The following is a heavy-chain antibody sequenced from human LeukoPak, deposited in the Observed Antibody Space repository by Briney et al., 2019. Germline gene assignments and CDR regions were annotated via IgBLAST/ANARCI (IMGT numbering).Heavy chain of an antibody. J-gene: IGHJ4*02. CDR2: IYSGGST. CDR1: GFTVSSNY. D-gene: IGHD6-19*01. Sequence: GGSLRLSCAASGFTVSSNYMSWVRQAPGKGLEWVSVIYSGGSTYYADSVKGRFTSSRDNSKNTLYLQMNSLRAEDTAVYYCAKDLSSGWALDYWGQGTLVTVSS. CDR3: AKDLSSGWALDY. V-gene: IGHV3-53*05.